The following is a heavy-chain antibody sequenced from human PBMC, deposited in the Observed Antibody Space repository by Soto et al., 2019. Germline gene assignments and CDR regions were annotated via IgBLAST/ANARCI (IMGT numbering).Heavy chain of an antibody. CDR1: GSTFSSYA. Sequence: GGPLRLSCAASGSTFSSYAMSRVRQAPGKGLEWVSVISGSGDSTYYADSVKGRFTISRDNSKNTLYVQMNSLRAEDTAVYYCARELGYCSGCSCYIAGAVDFWGQGT. D-gene: IGHD2-15*01. J-gene: IGHJ3*01. CDR3: ARELGYCSGCSCYIAGAVDF. CDR2: ISGSGDST. V-gene: IGHV3-23*01.